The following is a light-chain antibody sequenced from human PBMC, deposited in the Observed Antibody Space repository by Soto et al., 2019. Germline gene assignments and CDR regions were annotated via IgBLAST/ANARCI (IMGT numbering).Light chain of an antibody. V-gene: IGKV3-11*01. Sequence: DMVLTQAAATLSLSLGYRSTLSCRASQSVSSYFAWYQQKPGQAPNLLIYDASNRATGVPARFSGSGSGTDFTLTISSLEPEDFAVYYCQQRTNWRTTFGQGTRLEIK. CDR1: QSVSSY. CDR3: QQRTNWRTT. J-gene: IGKJ5*01. CDR2: DAS.